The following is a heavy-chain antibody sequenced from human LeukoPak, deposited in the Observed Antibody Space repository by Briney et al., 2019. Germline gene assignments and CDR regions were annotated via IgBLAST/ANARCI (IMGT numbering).Heavy chain of an antibody. Sequence: EASVKVSCKASGGTFSSYAISWVRQAPGQGLEWMGRIIPILGIVNYAQKFQGRVTITADKSTSTAYMELSSLRSEDTAVYYCARDPGYSGYDSDYWGQGTLVTVSS. CDR2: IIPILGIV. V-gene: IGHV1-69*04. J-gene: IGHJ4*02. CDR3: ARDPGYSGYDSDY. D-gene: IGHD5-12*01. CDR1: GGTFSSYA.